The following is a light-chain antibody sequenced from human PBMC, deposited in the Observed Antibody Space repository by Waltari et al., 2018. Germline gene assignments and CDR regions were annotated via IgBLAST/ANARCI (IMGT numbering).Light chain of an antibody. CDR3: QTGGHGTWV. V-gene: IGLV4-69*01. Sequence: QLVLTQSPSVSASLGASVKLTCTLDSGHSTNIIAWHQQQPQKGPRYLMKVNSDGSHSKGDEIPDRFSGSSPSSGTERYLTISSVQSEDEADYYCQTGGHGTWVFGGGTKLTVL. J-gene: IGLJ3*02. CDR2: VNSDGSH. CDR1: SGHSTNI.